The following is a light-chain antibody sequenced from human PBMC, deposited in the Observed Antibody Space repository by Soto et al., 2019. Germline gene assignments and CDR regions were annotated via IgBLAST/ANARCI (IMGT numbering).Light chain of an antibody. Sequence: QPVLTQSSSASASLGSSVKLTCTLSSGHSSYIIAWHQQQPRKAPRYLMKLEGSGSYNKGSGVPDRFSGSSSGADRYLTISTLQFEDEADYYCETWDSNTWVFGGGTKVTVL. CDR1: SGHSSYI. CDR2: LEGSGSY. V-gene: IGLV4-60*02. J-gene: IGLJ3*02. CDR3: ETWDSNTWV.